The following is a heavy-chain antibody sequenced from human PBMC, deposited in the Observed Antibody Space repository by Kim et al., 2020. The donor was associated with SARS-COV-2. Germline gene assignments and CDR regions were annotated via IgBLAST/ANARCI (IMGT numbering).Heavy chain of an antibody. V-gene: IGHV7-4-1*02. CDR3: ARTHSSGWYVVDY. D-gene: IGHD6-19*01. J-gene: IGHJ4*02. Sequence: AQGFTGRFVFSLDTSVSTAYLQISSLKAEDTAVYYCARTHSSGWYVVDYWGQGTLVTVSS.